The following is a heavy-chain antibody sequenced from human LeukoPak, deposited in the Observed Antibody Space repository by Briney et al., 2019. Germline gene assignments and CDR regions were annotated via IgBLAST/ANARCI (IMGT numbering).Heavy chain of an antibody. CDR2: IYHSGST. CDR3: ARGAPYYYGSGKDAFDI. CDR1: GGSISSSNW. Sequence: SGTLSLTCAVAGGSISSSNWWSWVRPPPGKGLEWIGEIYHSGSTNYNPSLKSRVTISVDKSKNQFSLKLSSVTAADTAVYYCARGAPYYYGSGKDAFDIWGQGTMVTVSS. V-gene: IGHV4-4*02. J-gene: IGHJ3*02. D-gene: IGHD3-10*01.